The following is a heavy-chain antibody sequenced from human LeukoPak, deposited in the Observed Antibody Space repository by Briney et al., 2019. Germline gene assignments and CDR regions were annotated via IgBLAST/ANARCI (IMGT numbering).Heavy chain of an antibody. CDR1: GFTFNSYA. CDR2: ISGGGGST. J-gene: IGHJ6*02. D-gene: IGHD3-10*01. CDR3: AKVSGRIQIWPQPFGDGMDV. V-gene: IGHV3-23*01. Sequence: GGSLRLSCAASGFTFNSYAMSWVRQAPGKGLEWVSAISGGGGSTYHADSVKGRFTISRDNSKNMLYLQMNSLRAEDTAVYYCAKVSGRIQIWPQPFGDGMDVWGQGTTVTVSS.